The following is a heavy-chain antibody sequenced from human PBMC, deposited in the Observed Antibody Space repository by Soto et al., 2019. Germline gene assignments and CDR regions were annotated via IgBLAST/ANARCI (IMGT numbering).Heavy chain of an antibody. D-gene: IGHD3-9*01. CDR2: IYSGGST. Sequence: GGSLRLSCAASGFTVSSNYMSWVRQAPGKGLEWVSVIYSGGSTYYADSVKGRFTISRHNSKNTLYLQMNSLRAEDTAVYYCARNYDISNYYGMDVWGQGTTVTVSS. J-gene: IGHJ6*02. V-gene: IGHV3-53*04. CDR3: ARNYDISNYYGMDV. CDR1: GFTVSSNY.